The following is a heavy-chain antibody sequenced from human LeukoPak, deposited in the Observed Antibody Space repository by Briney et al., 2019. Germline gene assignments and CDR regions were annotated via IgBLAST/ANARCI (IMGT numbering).Heavy chain of an antibody. CDR2: INSDGSST. J-gene: IGHJ4*02. Sequence: GGSLRLSCAASGSTFSSYWMHWVRQAPGKGLVWVSRINSDGSSTSYADSVKGRFTISRDNAKNTLYLQMNSLRAEDTAVYYCARDLTNTAMVKALDYWGQGTLVTVSS. CDR1: GSTFSSYW. D-gene: IGHD5-18*01. V-gene: IGHV3-74*01. CDR3: ARDLTNTAMVKALDY.